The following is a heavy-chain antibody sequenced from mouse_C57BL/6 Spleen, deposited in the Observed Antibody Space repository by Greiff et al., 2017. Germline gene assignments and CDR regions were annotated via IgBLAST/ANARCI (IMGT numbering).Heavy chain of an antibody. CDR2: IRNKANNHAT. J-gene: IGHJ3*01. CDR3: AQSYYSNYTGVFFAY. Sequence: EVKVEESGGGLVQPGGSMKLSCAASGFTFSDAWMDWVRQSPEKGLEWVAEIRNKANNHATYYAESVKGRFTISRDDSKSSVYLQMNSLRAEDTGIYYAAQSYYSNYTGVFFAYWGQGTLVSVSA. CDR1: GFTFSDAW. D-gene: IGHD2-5*01. V-gene: IGHV6-6*01.